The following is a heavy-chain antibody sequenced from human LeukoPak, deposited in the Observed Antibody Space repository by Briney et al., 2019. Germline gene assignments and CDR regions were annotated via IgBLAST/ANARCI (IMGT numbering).Heavy chain of an antibody. Sequence: PSETLSLTCTVSGGSISSYYWSWIRQPPGKGLEWIGYIYYSGSTNYNPSLKSRVTISVDTSKNQFSLKLSSVTAADTAVYYCASSSITMVRGVIMPDYWGQGALVTVSS. CDR2: IYYSGST. CDR1: GGSISSYY. V-gene: IGHV4-59*08. J-gene: IGHJ4*02. CDR3: ASSSITMVRGVIMPDY. D-gene: IGHD3-10*01.